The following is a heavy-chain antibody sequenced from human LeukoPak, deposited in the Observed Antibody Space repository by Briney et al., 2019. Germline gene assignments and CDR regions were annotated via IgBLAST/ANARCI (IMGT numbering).Heavy chain of an antibody. D-gene: IGHD2-2*02. J-gene: IGHJ4*02. CDR2: IKQDGSEK. CDR3: ARGVVVVPAAIYTY. V-gene: IGHV3-7*01. Sequence: PGGSLRLSCAASGFTFSSYWMSWVRQAPGKGLEWVANIKQDGSEKYYVDSVKGRFTISRANAKNSLYLQMNSLRAEDTAVYYCARGVVVVPAAIYTYWGQGTLVTVSS. CDR1: GFTFSSYW.